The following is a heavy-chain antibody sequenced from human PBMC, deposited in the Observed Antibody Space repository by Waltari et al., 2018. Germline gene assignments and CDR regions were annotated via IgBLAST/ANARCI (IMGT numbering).Heavy chain of an antibody. CDR1: GFPVSSKY. CDR2: IYSGGST. V-gene: IGHV3-53*04. Sequence: EVQLVESGGGLVQPGGSLRLSCAASGFPVSSKYISWVRQAPGKGLEWVSVIYSGGSTYYADSVKGRFTISRHNSKNTLYLQMNSLRAEDTAVYYCARGDYGNWFDPWGQGTLVTVSS. D-gene: IGHD4-17*01. CDR3: ARGDYGNWFDP. J-gene: IGHJ5*02.